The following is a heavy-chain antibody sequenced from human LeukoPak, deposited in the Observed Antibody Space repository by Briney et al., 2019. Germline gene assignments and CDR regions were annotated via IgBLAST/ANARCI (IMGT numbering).Heavy chain of an antibody. CDR1: GFTFSSYA. CDR2: ISYDGSNK. J-gene: IGHJ4*02. Sequence: GGSLRLSCAASGFTFSSYAMHWVRQAPGKGLEWVAVISYDGSNKYYADSVKGRFTISRDNAKNSLYLQMNSLRAEDTAVYYCAKVANYYYGSESYYFFEHWGRGTPVTASS. V-gene: IGHV3-30*04. D-gene: IGHD3-10*01. CDR3: AKVANYYYGSESYYFFEH.